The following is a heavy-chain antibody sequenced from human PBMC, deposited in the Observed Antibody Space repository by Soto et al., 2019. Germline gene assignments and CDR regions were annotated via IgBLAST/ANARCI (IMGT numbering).Heavy chain of an antibody. J-gene: IGHJ6*02. Sequence: GGSLRLSCAASGFTFSSYGMHWVRQAPGKGLEWVAVIWYDGSNKYYADSVKGRFTISRDNSKNTLYLQMNSLRAEDTAVYYCARGPYYDIWTGYSLYYYYGMDVWGQETMVTVSS. D-gene: IGHD3-9*01. CDR3: ARGPYYDIWTGYSLYYYYGMDV. CDR2: IWYDGSNK. V-gene: IGHV3-33*01. CDR1: GFTFSSYG.